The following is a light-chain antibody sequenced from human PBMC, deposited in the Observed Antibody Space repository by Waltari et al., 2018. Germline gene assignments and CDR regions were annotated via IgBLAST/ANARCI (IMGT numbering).Light chain of an antibody. CDR1: SSNIGHNY. Sequence: QSVLTQPPSVSAAPGQQVTISCPGYSSNIGHNYVSWYQQLPGTAPKLLIYANVERPSGIPARFSGSKSGTSATLDITGLQTGDEADYFCGTWDSGLRAVVFGGGTKLTVL. CDR2: ANV. J-gene: IGLJ3*02. V-gene: IGLV1-51*01. CDR3: GTWDSGLRAVV.